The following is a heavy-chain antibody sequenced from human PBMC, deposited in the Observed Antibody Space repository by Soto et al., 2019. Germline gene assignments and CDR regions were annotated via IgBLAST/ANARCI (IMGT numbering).Heavy chain of an antibody. CDR2: ISRSSRNI. Sequence: EVQLVESGGGLVKPGGSLRLSCATSGFNFSSYSMNWVRQAPGKGREWVSSISRSSRNIYYLDSVKGRFTIYIDNAKNSLYLQMNSLRAEDTDVYYCSSDLKVAAAATGYYYYGMDVWGLGTTVTVSS. D-gene: IGHD6-13*01. CDR3: SSDLKVAAAATGYYYYGMDV. J-gene: IGHJ6*02. V-gene: IGHV3-21*01. CDR1: GFNFSSYS.